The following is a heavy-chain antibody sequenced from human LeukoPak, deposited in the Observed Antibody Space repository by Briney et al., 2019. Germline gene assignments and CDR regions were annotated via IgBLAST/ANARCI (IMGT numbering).Heavy chain of an antibody. D-gene: IGHD5-12*01. Sequence: SVKVSCKASGYTFTGHFIHWVRQAPGQGLEWMGWSNPNSGGTNYAQKFQGRVTMTRDTSISTAYMELSRVISDDTAVYYCAREYSRYSGTYYDYWGQGTLVTVSS. J-gene: IGHJ4*02. CDR1: GYTFTGHF. CDR2: SNPNSGGT. CDR3: AREYSRYSGTYYDY. V-gene: IGHV1-2*02.